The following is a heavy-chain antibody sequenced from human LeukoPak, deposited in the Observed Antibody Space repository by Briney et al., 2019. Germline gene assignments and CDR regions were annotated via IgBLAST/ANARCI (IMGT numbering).Heavy chain of an antibody. J-gene: IGHJ5*02. Sequence: SVKVSCKASGGTFSSYAISWVRQAPGQGLEWMGGIIPIFGTANYAQKFQGRVTITADESTSTAYMELSSLRSDDTAVYYCARGRAYDILTGYYLPPWGQGTLVTVSS. V-gene: IGHV1-69*13. CDR1: GGTFSSYA. CDR2: IIPIFGTA. D-gene: IGHD3-9*01. CDR3: ARGRAYDILTGYYLPP.